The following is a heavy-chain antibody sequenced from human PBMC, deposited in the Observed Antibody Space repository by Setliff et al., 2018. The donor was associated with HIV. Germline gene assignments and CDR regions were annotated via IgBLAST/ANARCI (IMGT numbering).Heavy chain of an antibody. J-gene: IGHJ6*03. CDR2: IYYSGPT. CDR3: ARGFRAEYYYYFYMDV. Sequence: SETLSLTCTVSGSLTSYYWSWIRQSPGKGLEWIGYIYYSGPTNYNPSLKSRVTISVDASRNQFYLKLSSVTAADTAVYYCARGFRAEYYYYFYMDVWGKGATVTVSS. V-gene: IGHV4-59*01. CDR1: GSLTSYY.